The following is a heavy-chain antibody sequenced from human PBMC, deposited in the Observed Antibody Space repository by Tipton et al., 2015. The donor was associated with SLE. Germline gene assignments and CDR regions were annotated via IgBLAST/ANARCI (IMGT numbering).Heavy chain of an antibody. D-gene: IGHD2-21*01. J-gene: IGHJ6*02. Sequence: TLSLTCTVSGGSISGTNYYWSWLRQPPGKGLEWIAYLYSTGLTNYNPSLKGRVSISIDKSKNEFSLGLRSATVADTAKYFCARHRLSVVQKVNVPSGGLGLWGPGTTVIVSS. V-gene: IGHV4-61*05. CDR1: GGSISGTNYY. CDR3: ARHRLSVVQKVNVPSGGLGL. CDR2: LYSTGLT.